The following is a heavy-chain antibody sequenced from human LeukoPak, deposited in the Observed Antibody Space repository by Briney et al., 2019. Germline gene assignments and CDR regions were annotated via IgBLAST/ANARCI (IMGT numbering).Heavy chain of an antibody. Sequence: PSETLSLTCGVYGGPFSNYFWSCIRQPPGKGLEWIGEITQSGSTNYNPSLKTRVAILVDKSKNQFSLKVTSVTAADTAVYYCARASSEPVISGYMDVWGRGTTVTVSS. CDR2: ITQSGST. CDR3: ARASSEPVISGYMDV. CDR1: GGPFSNYF. V-gene: IGHV4-34*01. D-gene: IGHD1-14*01. J-gene: IGHJ6*03.